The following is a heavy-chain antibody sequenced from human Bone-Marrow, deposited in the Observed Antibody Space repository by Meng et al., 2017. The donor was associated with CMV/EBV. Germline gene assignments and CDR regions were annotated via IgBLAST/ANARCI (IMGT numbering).Heavy chain of an antibody. Sequence: SETLSLTCAVSGGSISSSNWWSWVRQPPGKGLEWIGEIYHSGSTNYNPSLKSRVTISVDTSKNQFSLKLSSVTAADTAVYYCARDSSTSSRRAGYYYGMDVWGQGTTVTVPS. J-gene: IGHJ6*02. D-gene: IGHD2-2*01. CDR3: ARDSSTSSRRAGYYYGMDV. V-gene: IGHV4-4*02. CDR2: IYHSGST. CDR1: GGSISSSNW.